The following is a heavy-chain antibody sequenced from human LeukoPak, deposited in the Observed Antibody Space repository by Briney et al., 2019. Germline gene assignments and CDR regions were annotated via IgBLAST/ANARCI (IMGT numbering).Heavy chain of an antibody. CDR2: ISSSSSSYI. D-gene: IGHD5-12*01. J-gene: IGHJ2*01. V-gene: IGHV3-21*04. CDR1: GFTFSSYS. CDR3: ARAPREGYEATINWYFDL. Sequence: GGSLRLSCAASGFTFSSYSMNWVRQAPGKGLEWVSSISSSSSSYIYYADSVKGRFTISRDNAKNSLYLQMNSLRAEDTAVYYCARAPREGYEATINWYFDLWGRGTLVTVSS.